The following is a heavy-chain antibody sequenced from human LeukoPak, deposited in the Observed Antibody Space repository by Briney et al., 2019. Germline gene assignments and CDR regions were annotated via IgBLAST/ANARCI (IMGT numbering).Heavy chain of an antibody. CDR1: GLTFSSYW. Sequence: PRGSLRMACTLSGLTFSSYWMNWVRQAPGKRLDWVARIKQDGGEKSYVDSVKGRFTISRDNAKNSLYLQMSSLRAEDTAVYYCARDGTAAGLYFDLWGQGTLVTVSS. V-gene: IGHV3-7*01. D-gene: IGHD6-13*01. CDR2: IKQDGGEK. J-gene: IGHJ4*01. CDR3: ARDGTAAGLYFDL.